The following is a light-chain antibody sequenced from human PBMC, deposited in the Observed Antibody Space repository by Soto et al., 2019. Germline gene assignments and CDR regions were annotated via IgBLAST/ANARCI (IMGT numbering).Light chain of an antibody. J-gene: IGKJ2*01. CDR2: KTS. Sequence: DIPMTQSPSTLSASVGDRVTITCRASQSLSGWLAWYQQKRGKAPKLLIYKTSTLESGVPSRFSGSGSGTQFTLTITSLQPDDFATYYCLQYNSLYTFGQGTKLEIK. CDR3: LQYNSLYT. CDR1: QSLSGW. V-gene: IGKV1-5*03.